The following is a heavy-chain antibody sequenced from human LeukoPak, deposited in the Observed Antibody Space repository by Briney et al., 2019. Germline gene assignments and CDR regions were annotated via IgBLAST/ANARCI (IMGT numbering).Heavy chain of an antibody. V-gene: IGHV3-7*01. D-gene: IGHD3-10*01. CDR3: AGYYGPG. CDR2: TKEDGSEK. Sequence: GGSLRLSCVASGFKFRSYAMNWVRQAPGKGLEWVANTKEDGSEKYYVDSVKGRFTISRDNAKNSLYLQMNSLRAEDTAVYYCAGYYGPGWGQGTLVTVSS. J-gene: IGHJ4*02. CDR1: GFKFRSYA.